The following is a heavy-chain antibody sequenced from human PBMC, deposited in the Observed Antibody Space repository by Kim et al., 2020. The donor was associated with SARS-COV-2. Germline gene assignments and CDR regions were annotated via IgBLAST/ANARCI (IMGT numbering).Heavy chain of an antibody. J-gene: IGHJ4*02. CDR2: ISYDGRNK. D-gene: IGHD4-17*01. CDR1: GFTFSDYD. V-gene: IGHV3-30*18. Sequence: SLRLSCAASGFTFSDYDMHWVRQAPGKGLEWVAVISYDGRNKYYADSVKGRFTISRDNSKNTLHLQMNSLSAEDTAVYYCAKLTTVAPSDYWGQGTLVIV. CDR3: AKLTTVAPSDY.